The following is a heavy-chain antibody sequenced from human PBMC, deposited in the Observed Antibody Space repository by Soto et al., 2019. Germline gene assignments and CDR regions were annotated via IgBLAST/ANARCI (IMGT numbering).Heavy chain of an antibody. CDR1: CGSISSGGYS. CDR3: ARDRDGMDV. V-gene: IGHV4-30-2*01. J-gene: IGHJ6*02. Sequence: PSETLSLTCAVSCGSISSGGYSWSWIRQPPGKGLEWIGYIYHSGSTYYNPSLKSRVTISVDRSKNQFSLKLSSVTAADTAVYYCARDRDGMDVWGQGTTVTVSS. CDR2: IYHSGST.